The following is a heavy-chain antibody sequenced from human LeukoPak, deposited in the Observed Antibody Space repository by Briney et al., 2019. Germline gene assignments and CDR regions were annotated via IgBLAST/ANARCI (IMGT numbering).Heavy chain of an antibody. V-gene: IGHV3-33*01. J-gene: IGHJ4*02. D-gene: IGHD3-22*01. CDR2: IWYDGSNK. CDR1: GFTFSSYG. Sequence: PGRSLRLSCAASGFTFSSYGMHWVRQAPGKGLEWVAVIWYDGSNKYYADSVKGRFTISRDNSKNTLYLQMNSLRAEDTAVYYCARDVRGYYYLDYWGQGTLVTVSS. CDR3: ARDVRGYYYLDY.